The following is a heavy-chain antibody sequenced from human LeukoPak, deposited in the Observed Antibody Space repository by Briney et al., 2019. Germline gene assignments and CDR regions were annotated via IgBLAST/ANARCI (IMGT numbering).Heavy chain of an antibody. CDR3: ARDPGAYSSSPIDY. D-gene: IGHD6-6*01. V-gene: IGHV3-21*01. CDR2: ITSSSSRYI. J-gene: IGHJ4*02. Sequence: MTGGSLRLSCAASGFTFSSYSMNWVRQAPGKGLEWVSFITSSSSRYIYYADSVKGRFTISRDNARNSLYLRMNSLRAEDTAVYYCARDPGAYSSSPIDYWGQGTLVTVSS. CDR1: GFTFSSYS.